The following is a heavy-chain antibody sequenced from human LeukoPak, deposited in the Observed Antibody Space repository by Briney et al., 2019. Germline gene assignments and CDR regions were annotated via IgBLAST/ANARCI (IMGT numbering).Heavy chain of an antibody. J-gene: IGHJ4*02. V-gene: IGHV1-69*06. D-gene: IGHD6-19*01. CDR3: ASTPLKYSRGWYYFDY. CDR1: GGTFSSYA. Sequence: ASVKVSCKASGGTFSSYAISWGRQAPGQGLEWMGGIIPIFGTANYAQKFQGRVTITADKSTSTAYMELSSLRSEDTAVYCCASTPLKYSRGWYYFDYWGQGTLVTVSS. CDR2: IIPIFGTA.